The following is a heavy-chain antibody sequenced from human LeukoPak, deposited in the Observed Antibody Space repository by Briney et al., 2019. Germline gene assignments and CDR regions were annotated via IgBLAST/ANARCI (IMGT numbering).Heavy chain of an antibody. J-gene: IGHJ6*03. CDR3: ARYYYYYMDV. CDR2: INHSGST. CDR1: GGSFSGYY. V-gene: IGHV4-34*01. Sequence: SETLSLTCAVYGGSFSGYYWSWIRQPPGKGLEWIGEINHSGSTNYNPSLKSRVTISLDKSKNQFSLRLSSVTAADTAIYYCARYYYYYMDVWGKGTTVTVSS.